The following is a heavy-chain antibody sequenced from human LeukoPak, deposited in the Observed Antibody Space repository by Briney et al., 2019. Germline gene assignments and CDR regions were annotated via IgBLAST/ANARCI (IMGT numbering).Heavy chain of an antibody. Sequence: ASVKVSCKASGYTFTSYYMHWVRQAPGQGLEWMGIINPSGGSTSYAQKFQGRVTMTRDMSTSTVYMELSSLRSEDTAVYYCARDFYCSGGSCSKAGFDYWGQGTLVTVSS. V-gene: IGHV1-46*01. J-gene: IGHJ4*02. CDR1: GYTFTSYY. D-gene: IGHD2-15*01. CDR3: ARDFYCSGGSCSKAGFDY. CDR2: INPSGGST.